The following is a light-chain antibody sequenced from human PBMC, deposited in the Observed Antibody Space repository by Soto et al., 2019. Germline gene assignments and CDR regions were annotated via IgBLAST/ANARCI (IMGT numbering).Light chain of an antibody. CDR3: QQLNSYSPRLI. CDR1: HDINNY. CDR2: AAS. Sequence: SQLTQSPSSLSASVGDRVTITCRASHDINNYLAWCQQKPGKAPKLLIYAASTLQSGVPSRFSGRGSGTDFTLTITSLQPEDFATYYCQQLNSYSPRLIFGGGTKVDIK. V-gene: IGKV1-9*01. J-gene: IGKJ4*01.